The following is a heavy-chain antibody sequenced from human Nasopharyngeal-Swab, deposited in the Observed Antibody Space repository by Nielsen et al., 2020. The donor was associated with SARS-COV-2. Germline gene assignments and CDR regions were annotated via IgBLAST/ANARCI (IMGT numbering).Heavy chain of an antibody. CDR2: ISSSSSYI. J-gene: IGHJ3*02. CDR1: GFTFSDYY. CDR3: ARDSAVTRNDAFDI. V-gene: IGHV3-11*06. D-gene: IGHD4-17*01. Sequence: GESLKISCAASGFTFSDYYMSWIRQAPGKGLEWVSYISSSSSYIYYADSVKGRFTISRDNAKNSLYLQMNSLRAEDTAVYYCARDSAVTRNDAFDIWGQGTMVTVSS.